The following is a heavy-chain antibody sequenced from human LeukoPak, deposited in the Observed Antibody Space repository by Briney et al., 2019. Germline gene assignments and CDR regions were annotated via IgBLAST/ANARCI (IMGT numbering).Heavy chain of an antibody. D-gene: IGHD4-11*01. CDR2: IYSGGTT. Sequence: GGSLRLSCAASGFTVSNNYMSWVRQAPGKGLEWFSVIYSGGTTYYADSVKGRFTISRDNSKSTVYLQMNSLRAEDTAVYYCARDRPIFSNLPIWGQGTTVTVSS. V-gene: IGHV3-66*01. CDR3: ARDRPIFSNLPI. J-gene: IGHJ6*02. CDR1: GFTVSNNY.